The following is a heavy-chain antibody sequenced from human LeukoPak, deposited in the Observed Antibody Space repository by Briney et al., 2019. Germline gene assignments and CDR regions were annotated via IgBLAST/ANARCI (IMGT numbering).Heavy chain of an antibody. CDR1: GFTFSSYG. V-gene: IGHV3-30*02. Sequence: GGSLRLSCAASGFTFSSYGMHWVRQAPGKGLEWVAFIRYDGSNKYYADSVKGRFTISRDNSKNTLYLQMNSLRAEDTAVYYCAKDWRFGELLGYYYYYMDVWGNGTTVTISS. CDR2: IRYDGSNK. D-gene: IGHD3-10*01. J-gene: IGHJ6*03. CDR3: AKDWRFGELLGYYYYYMDV.